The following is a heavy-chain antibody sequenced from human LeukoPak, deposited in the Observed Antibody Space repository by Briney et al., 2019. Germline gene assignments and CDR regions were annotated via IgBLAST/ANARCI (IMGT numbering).Heavy chain of an antibody. CDR2: IKQDGSEK. V-gene: IGHV3-7*01. D-gene: IGHD3-10*01. CDR3: ARVSPITMVRGVIHYYYYYMDV. J-gene: IGHJ6*03. Sequence: ETLSLTCTVSGGSISSDYWSWVRQAPGKGLEWVANIKQDGSEKYYVDSVKGRFTISRDNAKNSLYLQMNSLRAEDTAVYYCARVSPITMVRGVIHYYYYYMDVWGKGTTVTVSS. CDR1: GGSISSDY.